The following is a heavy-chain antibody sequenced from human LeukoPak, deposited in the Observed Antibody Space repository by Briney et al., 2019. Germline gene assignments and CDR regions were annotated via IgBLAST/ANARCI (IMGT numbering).Heavy chain of an antibody. CDR1: GYTFTSYY. V-gene: IGHV1-46*01. J-gene: IGHJ4*02. CDR3: ARAGGTVTTAYY. D-gene: IGHD4-17*01. Sequence: ASVKVSCKASGYTFTSYYMHWVRQAPGQGLEWMGIINPSGGSTSYAQKFRGRVTMTRDTSTSTVYMELSSLRSEDTAVYYCARAGGTVTTAYYWGQGTPVTVSS. CDR2: INPSGGST.